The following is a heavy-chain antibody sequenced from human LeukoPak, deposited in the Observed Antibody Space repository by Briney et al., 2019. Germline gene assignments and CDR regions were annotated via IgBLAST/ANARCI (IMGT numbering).Heavy chain of an antibody. J-gene: IGHJ4*02. CDR3: AKDAVDIVATSYFDY. CDR2: ISGSGGST. V-gene: IGHV3-23*01. CDR1: GFTFSSYA. D-gene: IGHD5-12*01. Sequence: GGSLRLSCAASGFTFSSYAMSWVRQAPGKGLEWVSAISGSGGSTYYADSVKGRFTISRDNSKNTLYLQMNSLRAEDTAVYYCAKDAVDIVATSYFDYWGREPWSPSPQ.